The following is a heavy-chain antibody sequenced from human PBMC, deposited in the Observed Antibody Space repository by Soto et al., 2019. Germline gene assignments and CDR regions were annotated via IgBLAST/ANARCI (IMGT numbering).Heavy chain of an antibody. CDR1: GGSISSYY. CDR2: IYYSGST. V-gene: IGHV4-59*01. D-gene: IGHD3-16*01. Sequence: SETLSLTCTVSGGSISSYYWSWIRQPPGKGLEWIGYIYYSGSTNYNPSLKSRVTISVDTSKNQFSLKLSSVTAADTGVYYCARDSFRGFWGSTNRKDVRGQRTTVTVSS. J-gene: IGHJ6*02. CDR3: ARDSFRGFWGSTNRKDV.